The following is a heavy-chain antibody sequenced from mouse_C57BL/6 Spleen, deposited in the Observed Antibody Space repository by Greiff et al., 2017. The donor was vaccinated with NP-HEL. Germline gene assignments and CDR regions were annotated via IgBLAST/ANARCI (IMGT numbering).Heavy chain of an antibody. CDR3: ARSGGYDVFDY. D-gene: IGHD2-2*01. CDR1: GYTFTSYW. Sequence: QVQLQQPGAELVRPGTSVKLSCKASGYTFTSYWMHWVKQRPGQGLEWIGVIEPSDSYTNYNQKFKGKATLTVDTSSSTAYMQLSSLTSEDSAVYYCARSGGYDVFDYWGQGTTLTVSS. CDR2: IEPSDSYT. V-gene: IGHV1-59*01. J-gene: IGHJ2*01.